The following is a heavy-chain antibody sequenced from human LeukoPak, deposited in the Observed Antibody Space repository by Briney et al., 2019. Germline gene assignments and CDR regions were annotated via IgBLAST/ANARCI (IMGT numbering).Heavy chain of an antibody. J-gene: IGHJ4*02. CDR3: ARGLVATHFDY. Sequence: SETLSLTCTVSGGSISSGGYYWSWIRQHPGKGLEWIGYIYYSGSSYYNPSLKSRVTISVGTSKNQFSLKLSSVTAADTAVYYCARGLVATHFDYWGQGTLVTVSS. V-gene: IGHV4-31*03. D-gene: IGHD5-12*01. CDR1: GGSISSGGYY. CDR2: IYYSGSS.